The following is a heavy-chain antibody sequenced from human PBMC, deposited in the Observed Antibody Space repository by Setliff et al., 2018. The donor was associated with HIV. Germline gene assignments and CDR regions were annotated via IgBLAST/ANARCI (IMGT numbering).Heavy chain of an antibody. Sequence: GASVKVSCKASGYTFPNYGITWVRQAPGQGLEWMGWISAYTANTNYAQNLQGRVTLTTDTSTSTAYMELSSLRSDDSAVYFCAKEQEIGSYLDPWGQGTLVTVSS. V-gene: IGHV1-18*01. CDR3: AKEQEIGSYLDP. CDR1: GYTFPNYG. D-gene: IGHD2-2*02. J-gene: IGHJ5*02. CDR2: ISAYTANT.